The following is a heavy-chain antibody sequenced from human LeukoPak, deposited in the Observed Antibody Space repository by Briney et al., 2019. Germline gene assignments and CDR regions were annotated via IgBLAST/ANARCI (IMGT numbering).Heavy chain of an antibody. D-gene: IGHD5-18*01. J-gene: IGHJ4*02. Sequence: GGSLRLSCAASGFTVSNKYMSWVRQAPGKGLEWVSVIYSGGSTYYADSVKGRFSISRDNPKNTLYIQMSSLRAEDTAVYYCAKDLGYPGYFDYWGQGTLVTVSS. V-gene: IGHV3-53*01. CDR3: AKDLGYPGYFDY. CDR1: GFTVSNKY. CDR2: IYSGGST.